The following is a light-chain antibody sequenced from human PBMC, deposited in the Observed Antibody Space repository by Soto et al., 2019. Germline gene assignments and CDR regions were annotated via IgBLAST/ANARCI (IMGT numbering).Light chain of an antibody. Sequence: QSALTQPASVSGSPGQSITISCTGTISDVGGYNYVSWYQQHPGKAPKLMIYDVSNRPSGVSNRFSGSKSGNTASLTISGLQAEDEADYYCRSYTSSSTPVVFGGGTKLTVL. CDR2: DVS. V-gene: IGLV2-14*01. CDR1: ISDVGGYNY. J-gene: IGLJ2*01. CDR3: RSYTSSSTPVV.